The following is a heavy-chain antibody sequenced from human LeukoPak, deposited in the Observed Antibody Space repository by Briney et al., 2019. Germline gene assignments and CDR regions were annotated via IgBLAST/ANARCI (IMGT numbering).Heavy chain of an antibody. J-gene: IGHJ6*03. CDR1: RGTFSNYA. Sequence: GSSVKLSCKAPRGTFSNYAISWVRQAPRQRLECMGGIIPIFGTEKYGQKVQGRVTITTDESTSTAYQELSSLRFEDTAVYYCARGTWTTVGYYYYYYMDVWGEGTTVTVSS. V-gene: IGHV1-69*05. CDR2: IIPIFGTE. CDR3: ARGTWTTVGYYYYYYMDV. D-gene: IGHD4-17*01.